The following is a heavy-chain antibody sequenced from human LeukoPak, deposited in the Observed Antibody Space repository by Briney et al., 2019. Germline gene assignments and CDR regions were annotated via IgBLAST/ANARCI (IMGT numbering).Heavy chain of an antibody. Sequence: SVKVSCKASGGTFSSYAISWVRQAPGQGLEWMGGIIPIFGTANYAQKFQGRVTITADESTSTAYVELSSMRSEDTAVYYCARVKGEQQTSFDYWGQGTLVTVSS. J-gene: IGHJ4*02. CDR3: ARVKGEQQTSFDY. V-gene: IGHV1-69*13. D-gene: IGHD6-13*01. CDR1: GGTFSSYA. CDR2: IIPIFGTA.